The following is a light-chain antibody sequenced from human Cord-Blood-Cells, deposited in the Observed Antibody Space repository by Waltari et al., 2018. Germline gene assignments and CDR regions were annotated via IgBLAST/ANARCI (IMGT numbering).Light chain of an antibody. J-gene: IGLJ1*01. V-gene: IGLV3-25*02. CDR2: KDS. CDR1: ALPKQY. Sequence: SYELTQPPSVSVSPGQTARITCSGDALPKQYAYWYQQKPGQAPVLVIYKDSERPSWIPERFSGARSGTTVALTISGVHAEDEADYYCQSADSSGTYVFGTGTKVTVL. CDR3: QSADSSGTYV.